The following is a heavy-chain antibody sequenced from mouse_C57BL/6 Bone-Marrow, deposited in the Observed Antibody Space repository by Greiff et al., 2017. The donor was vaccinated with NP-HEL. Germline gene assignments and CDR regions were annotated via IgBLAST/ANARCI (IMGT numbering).Heavy chain of an antibody. CDR1: GYAFTNYL. D-gene: IGHD2-1*01. CDR3: AREDYGNHWYFDV. V-gene: IGHV1-54*01. Sequence: QVQLKESGAELVRPGTSVKVSCKASGYAFTNYLIEWVKQRPGQGLEWIGVINPGSGGTNYNEKFKGKATLTADKSSSTAYMQLSSLTSEDSAVYFCAREDYGNHWYFDVWGTGTTVTVAS. J-gene: IGHJ1*03. CDR2: INPGSGGT.